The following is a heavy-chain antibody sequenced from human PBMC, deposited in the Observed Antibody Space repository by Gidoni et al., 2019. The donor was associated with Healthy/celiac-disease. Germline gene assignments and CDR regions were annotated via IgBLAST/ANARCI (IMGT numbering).Heavy chain of an antibody. CDR2: ISYDGSNK. CDR3: AKEADSSSSYLYYYYYYMDV. Sequence: QVQLVESGGGVVQPGRSLRLSCAASGFTFSSYGMHWVRQAPGKGLEWVAVISYDGSNKYYADSVKGRFTISRDNSKNTLYLQMNSLRAEDTAVYYCAKEADSSSSYLYYYYYYMDVWGKGTTVTVSS. J-gene: IGHJ6*03. V-gene: IGHV3-30*18. CDR1: GFTFSSYG. D-gene: IGHD6-6*01.